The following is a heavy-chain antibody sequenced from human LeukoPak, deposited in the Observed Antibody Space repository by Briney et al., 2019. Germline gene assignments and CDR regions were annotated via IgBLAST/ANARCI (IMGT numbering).Heavy chain of an antibody. J-gene: IGHJ6*04. Sequence: GASVKISCKASRGTFSSYAISWVRQAPGQGVEWMGRIITIFGTANYAHKFQGRVTITTDESTSTAYMELSSLRSEDTAVYYCARDSLGGYCTNGVCGMDVWGKGTTVTVSS. CDR1: RGTFSSYA. CDR3: ARDSLGGYCTNGVCGMDV. V-gene: IGHV1-69*05. CDR2: IITIFGTA. D-gene: IGHD2-8*01.